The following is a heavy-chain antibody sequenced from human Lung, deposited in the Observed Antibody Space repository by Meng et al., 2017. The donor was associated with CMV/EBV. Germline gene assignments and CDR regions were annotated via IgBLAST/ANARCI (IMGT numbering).Heavy chain of an antibody. CDR2: MSHSGSS. Sequence: SETLSLTCVVSGDSIISANWWSWVRQPPGKGLEWIGEMSHSGSSNYDPSLKSRVSISIDKSKNHFSLNLNSVPAAATAVYYCARHMALAESRGFDSWGQGTLVTVSS. CDR1: GDSIISANW. D-gene: IGHD2-21*01. CDR3: ARHMALAESRGFDS. V-gene: IGHV4-4*02. J-gene: IGHJ4*02.